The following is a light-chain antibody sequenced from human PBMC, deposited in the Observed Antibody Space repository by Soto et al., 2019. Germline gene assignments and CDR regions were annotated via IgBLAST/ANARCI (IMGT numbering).Light chain of an antibody. CDR1: QSVNSN. CDR3: LQYNNWPRT. V-gene: IGKV3-15*01. CDR2: RAS. Sequence: EIVMTQSPATLSVSPGERATLSCRASQSVNSNLAWYQQKPGQAPRLLIYRASTRATGIPARFSGSGSGTDFTLTISGLQSEDFAVYYCLQYNNWPRTFGQGTKVDNK. J-gene: IGKJ1*01.